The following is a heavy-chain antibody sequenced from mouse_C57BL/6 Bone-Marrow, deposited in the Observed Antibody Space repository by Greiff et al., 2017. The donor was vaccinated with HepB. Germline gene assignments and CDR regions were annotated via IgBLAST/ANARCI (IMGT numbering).Heavy chain of an antibody. V-gene: IGHV1-69*01. CDR1: GYTFTSYW. Sequence: VQLQQSGAELVMPGASVKLSCKASGYTFTSYWMHWVKQRPGQGLEWIGELDPSDSYTNYNQKFKGKSTLTVDKSSSTAYMQLSSLTSEDSAVYYCATHYSNFAWFAYWGQGTLVTVSA. CDR3: ATHYSNFAWFAY. D-gene: IGHD2-5*01. CDR2: LDPSDSYT. J-gene: IGHJ3*01.